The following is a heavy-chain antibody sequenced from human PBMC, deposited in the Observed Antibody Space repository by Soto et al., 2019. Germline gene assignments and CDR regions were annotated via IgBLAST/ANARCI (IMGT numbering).Heavy chain of an antibody. CDR2: INAGNGHT. CDR3: ASGDYVWGSYRYPTYYFDY. D-gene: IGHD3-16*02. Sequence: QVQLVQSGAEVKKPGASVKVSCKASGYTFTSYAMHWVRQAPGQRLEWMGWINAGNGHTKYSQKFQGRVTITRDTSASTAYMELSSLRSEDTAVYYCASGDYVWGSYRYPTYYFDYWGQGTLVTVSS. CDR1: GYTFTSYA. J-gene: IGHJ4*02. V-gene: IGHV1-3*01.